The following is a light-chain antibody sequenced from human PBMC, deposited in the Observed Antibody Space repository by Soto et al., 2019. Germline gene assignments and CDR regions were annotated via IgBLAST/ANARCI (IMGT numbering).Light chain of an antibody. J-gene: IGKJ2*01. CDR2: DAS. CDR1: QSISRS. Sequence: EIVLSQSPAILSVSPGERATLSCRLSQSISRSLAWYQQKPGQAPRLLISDASTRATGIPARFSGSGSGTEFTLTISSLQSEDFALYYCHQYNSWPPGTFGQGTKVDIK. V-gene: IGKV3-15*01. CDR3: HQYNSWPPGT.